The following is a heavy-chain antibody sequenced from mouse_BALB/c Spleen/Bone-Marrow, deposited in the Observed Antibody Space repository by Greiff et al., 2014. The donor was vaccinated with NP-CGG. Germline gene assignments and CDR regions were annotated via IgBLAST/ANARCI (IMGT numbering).Heavy chain of an antibody. CDR1: GFSFSGFT. CDR3: ARHDGIGNFRVGNALDY. V-gene: IGHV5-12-2*01. CDR2: ISTGGGNT. Sequence: EVKLVESGGGLVQPGGSLKLSCAASGFSFSGFTMSWVRQTPETRLEWVAYISTGGGNTYYPDNIKGRFTISRDNAKNTLYLKMSSLKSEDTAMYYCARHDGIGNFRVGNALDYWGQGTSVTVSS. D-gene: IGHD2-1*01. J-gene: IGHJ4*01.